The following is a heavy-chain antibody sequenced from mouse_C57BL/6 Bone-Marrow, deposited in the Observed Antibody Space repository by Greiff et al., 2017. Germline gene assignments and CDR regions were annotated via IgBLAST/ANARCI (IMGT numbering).Heavy chain of an antibody. Sequence: QVQLQQSGAELMKPGASVKLSCKATGYTFTGYWIEWVKQRPGHGLEWIGEILPGSGSTNDNEKFKGKATFTADTSSNTAYMQLSSLTTEDSAIYYCARGPFYDYDVAYWGQGTLVTVSA. CDR1: GYTFTGYW. CDR3: ARGPFYDYDVAY. CDR2: ILPGSGST. V-gene: IGHV1-9*01. D-gene: IGHD2-4*01. J-gene: IGHJ3*01.